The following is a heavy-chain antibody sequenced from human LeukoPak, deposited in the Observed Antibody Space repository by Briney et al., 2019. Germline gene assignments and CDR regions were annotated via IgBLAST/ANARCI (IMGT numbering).Heavy chain of an antibody. Sequence: ASVKVSCKASGYTFTGYYMHWVRQAPGQGLEWMGWISAYNGNTNYAQKLQGRVTMTTDTSTSTAYMELRSVRSDDTAVYYCAREGPGAFDYWGQGTLVTVSS. CDR1: GYTFTGYY. CDR2: ISAYNGNT. J-gene: IGHJ4*02. V-gene: IGHV1-18*04. CDR3: AREGPGAFDY. D-gene: IGHD4/OR15-4a*01.